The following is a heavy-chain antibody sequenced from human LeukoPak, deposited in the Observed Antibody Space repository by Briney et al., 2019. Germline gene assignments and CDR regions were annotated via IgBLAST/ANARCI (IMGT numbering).Heavy chain of an antibody. CDR1: GGSISSYY. Sequence: PSETLSLTCTVSGGSISSYYWSWIRQPAGKGLEWIGRIYTSGSTNYNPSLKGRVTMSVDTSKNQFSLKLSSVTAVDTAVYYCARSLYSYGIPYYYGMDVWGQGTTVTVSS. D-gene: IGHD5-18*01. V-gene: IGHV4-4*07. J-gene: IGHJ6*02. CDR3: ARSLYSYGIPYYYGMDV. CDR2: IYTSGST.